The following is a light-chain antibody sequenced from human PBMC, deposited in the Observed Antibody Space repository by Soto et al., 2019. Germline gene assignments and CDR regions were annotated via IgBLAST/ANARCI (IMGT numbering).Light chain of an antibody. J-gene: IGKJ2*01. V-gene: IGKV1-39*01. CDR2: SAS. CDR3: QQSYSAPRT. Sequence: DIQMTQSPSTLSASVGDRVTITCRASQSISTWLAWYQQKPGTAPKLLIYSASNLQSGVPLRFSGSGSETSFTLTISSLQPEDFATYYCQQSYSAPRTFGQGTKVDIK. CDR1: QSISTW.